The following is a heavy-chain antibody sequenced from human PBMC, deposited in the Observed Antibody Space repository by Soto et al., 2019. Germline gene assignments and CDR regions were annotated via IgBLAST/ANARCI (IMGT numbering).Heavy chain of an antibody. V-gene: IGHV4-59*01. Sequence: SETLSLTCTVSGGSISSYYWSWIRQPPGKGLEWIGYIYYSGSTNYNPSLKSRVTISVDTSKNQFSLKLSSETAADTAVYYCARVAVRYYYYMDVWGKGTTVTVSS. CDR1: GGSISSYY. CDR2: IYYSGST. CDR3: ARVAVRYYYYMDV. J-gene: IGHJ6*03. D-gene: IGHD1-1*01.